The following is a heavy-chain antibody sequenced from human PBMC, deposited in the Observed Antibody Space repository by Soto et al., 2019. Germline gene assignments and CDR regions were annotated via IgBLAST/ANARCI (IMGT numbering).Heavy chain of an antibody. Sequence: SETLSLTCTVSGGSISSGDYHWSWIRHPPGKGLEWIGYIYYTGNTFYSPSLKSRATISVDTSKNQFTLQLSSVTAADTALYFCARGQYCTSPRCYISFDHWGGGTLVTVSS. CDR2: IYYTGNT. D-gene: IGHD2-2*02. CDR3: ARGQYCTSPRCYISFDH. J-gene: IGHJ5*02. CDR1: GGSISSGDYH. V-gene: IGHV4-30-4*01.